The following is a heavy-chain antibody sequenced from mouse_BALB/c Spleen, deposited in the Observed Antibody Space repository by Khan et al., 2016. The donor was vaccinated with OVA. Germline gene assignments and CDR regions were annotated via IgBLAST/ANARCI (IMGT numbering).Heavy chain of an antibody. CDR2: IWVSGSK. CDR3: ARDPPYYSMDY. CDR1: GFSLTDYA. Sequence: QVQLQQSGPGLVAPSQSLSITCTVSGFSLTDYAVSWIRQPPGKGLEWLGVIWVSGSKYYNSVLKPRLSISKDNSKSQVFLKMNSLQTDDTAMYFCARDPPYYSMDYWCQGTSVTVSS. J-gene: IGHJ4*01. V-gene: IGHV2-6-5*01.